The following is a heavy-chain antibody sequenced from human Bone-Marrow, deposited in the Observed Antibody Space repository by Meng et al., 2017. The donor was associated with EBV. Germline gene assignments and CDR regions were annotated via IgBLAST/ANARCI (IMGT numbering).Heavy chain of an antibody. D-gene: IGHD2-21*01. CDR2: IKSKTYGGTT. V-gene: IGHV3-15*01. CDR1: GFTITNAW. J-gene: IGHJ4*02. Sequence: EVQLVESGGGLVKSGGSLRLSCAASGFTITNAWMNWVRQATGKGLEWVGRIKSKTYGGTTDYAAPVKGRFTISRDDSKNTLYLQMNSLKTEDTAVYYCTTDPYCGGDCPSGWGQGTPVTVS. CDR3: TTDPYCGGDCPSG.